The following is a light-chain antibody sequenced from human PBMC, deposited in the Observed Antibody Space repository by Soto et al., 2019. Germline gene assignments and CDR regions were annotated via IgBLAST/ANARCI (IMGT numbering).Light chain of an antibody. Sequence: QSVLTQPASVSGSPGRSITISCTGTSSDVGGYNYVSWYQQHPGKAPKLMIYEVSNRPSRVSNRFSGSKSGNTASLTISGLQAEDEADYYCSSYTRSSTPYVYGTGTKVTVL. CDR2: EVS. CDR1: SSDVGGYNY. J-gene: IGLJ1*01. CDR3: SSYTRSSTPYV. V-gene: IGLV2-14*01.